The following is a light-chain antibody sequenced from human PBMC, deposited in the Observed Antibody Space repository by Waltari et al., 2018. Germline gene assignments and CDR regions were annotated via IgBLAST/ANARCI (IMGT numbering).Light chain of an antibody. CDR3: MQGVQFPVT. V-gene: IGKV2-28*01. CDR1: QSLLHRHGFYC. CDR2: FAS. Sequence: DIVMTQSPLSLPVTPGQPASISCRASQSLLHRHGFYCLVWYVQKPGQSPQLLIYFASNRASGVPDRFSGSGSGTDFTLKISRVEAEDVGVYYCMQGVQFPVTFGQGTRLEIK. J-gene: IGKJ5*01.